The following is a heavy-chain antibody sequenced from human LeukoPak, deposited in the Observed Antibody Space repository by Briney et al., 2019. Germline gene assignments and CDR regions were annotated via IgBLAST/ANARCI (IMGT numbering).Heavy chain of an antibody. D-gene: IGHD3-22*01. J-gene: IGHJ4*02. V-gene: IGHV3-30*04. CDR2: ISCDGTNK. CDR1: GFTLSSYS. Sequence: PAGSLRLSCTASGFTLSSYSMHWVRQAPGKGLEWVAEISCDGTNKYFADSVKGRFTLSGDISKNTLFLQMNSLRPDDTAVYYCARGTFYYGDNYDIRGYRQSFDSWGQGILVSVSS. CDR3: ARGTFYYGDNYDIRGYRQSFDS.